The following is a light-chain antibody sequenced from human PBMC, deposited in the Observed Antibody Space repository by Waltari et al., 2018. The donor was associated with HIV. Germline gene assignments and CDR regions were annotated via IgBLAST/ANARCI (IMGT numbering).Light chain of an antibody. CDR3: ASNRLDYTLI. Sequence: QSALTQPASVSGFLGQSINISCTGISTDSRFYQYVSWYQQYPGKIPRLIIFDINNRPYGVSEHFSGSRSGDSASLTFSGLQSGDEAHYYCASNRLDYTLIFGGGTKLTVL. CDR1: STDSRFYQY. CDR2: DIN. J-gene: IGLJ2*01. V-gene: IGLV2-14*03.